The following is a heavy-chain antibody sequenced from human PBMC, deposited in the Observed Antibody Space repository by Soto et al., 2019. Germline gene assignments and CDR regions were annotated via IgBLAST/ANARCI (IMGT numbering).Heavy chain of an antibody. CDR1: GFIFNNYA. CDR3: VKARSGWYLYYFDY. CDR2: ISGSGGNT. D-gene: IGHD6-19*01. J-gene: IGHJ4*02. Sequence: DVKLLESGGGLVQPGGSLRLSCAASGFIFNNYAMNWVRQAPGKGPEWVSGISGSGGNTYYADSVKGRFAISRDKSNNTLYLQLSSLKAEDTAVYYCVKARSGWYLYYFDYWGQGTRVTVSS. V-gene: IGHV3-23*01.